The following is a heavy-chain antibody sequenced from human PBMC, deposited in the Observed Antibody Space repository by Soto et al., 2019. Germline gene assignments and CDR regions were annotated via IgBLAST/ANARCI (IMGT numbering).Heavy chain of an antibody. Sequence: SWTLSLTCTFSVGSIISGDYYWSWIRQPPGKGLEWIGYIYYSGSTYYNPSLKSRVTISVDTSKNQFSLKLSSVTAADTAVYYCARVTTMVRRIDYCGQGTLVTVSS. CDR2: IYYSGST. V-gene: IGHV4-30-4*01. J-gene: IGHJ4*02. CDR3: ARVTTMVRRIDY. CDR1: VGSIISGDYY. D-gene: IGHD3-10*01.